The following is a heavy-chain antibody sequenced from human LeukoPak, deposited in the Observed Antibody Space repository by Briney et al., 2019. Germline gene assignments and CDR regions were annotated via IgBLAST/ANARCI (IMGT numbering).Heavy chain of an antibody. CDR3: ARPEYSSSSHFDY. J-gene: IGHJ4*02. CDR1: GFTFSSYS. Sequence: PGGSLRLSCAASGFTFSSYSMNWVRQAPGKGLEWVSSISSSSSYIYYADSVKGRFTISRDSAKNSLYLQMNSLRAEDTAVYYCARPEYSSSSHFDYWGQGTLVTVSS. CDR2: ISSSSSYI. V-gene: IGHV3-21*01. D-gene: IGHD6-6*01.